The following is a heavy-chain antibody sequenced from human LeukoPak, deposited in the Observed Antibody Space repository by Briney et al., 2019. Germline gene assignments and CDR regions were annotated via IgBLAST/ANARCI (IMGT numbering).Heavy chain of an antibody. V-gene: IGHV4-59*01. J-gene: IGHJ6*03. CDR1: GDSISSYH. D-gene: IGHD3-10*01. CDR3: ARSIILVRGIIYFFYYYMDV. Sequence: SETLSLTCTVSGDSISSYHWTWIRQSPGKGLEWIGYISYSGSTNSNPSLKSRVTMSVDTSKNQFSLKLNSVTAADTAVYCCARSIILVRGIIYFFYYYMDVWGKGTTVTVSS. CDR2: ISYSGST.